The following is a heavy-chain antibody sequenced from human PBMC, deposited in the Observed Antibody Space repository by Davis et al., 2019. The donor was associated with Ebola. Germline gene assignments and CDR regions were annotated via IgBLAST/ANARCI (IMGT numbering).Heavy chain of an antibody. CDR3: ARGGGGDSSGFQSWFDP. J-gene: IGHJ5*02. CDR1: GGTFTSYA. CDR2: IIPLFGTA. Sequence: SVKVSCKASGGTFTSYAISWVRQAPGQGLEWMGGIIPLFGTANYAQKFQDRVTITADESTSTSYMELNSLRSDDTAVYYCARGGGGDSSGFQSWFDPWGQGTLGTVSS. D-gene: IGHD3-22*01. V-gene: IGHV1-69*13.